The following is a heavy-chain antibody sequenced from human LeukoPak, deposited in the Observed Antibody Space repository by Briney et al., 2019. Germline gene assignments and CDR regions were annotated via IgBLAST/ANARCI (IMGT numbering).Heavy chain of an antibody. V-gene: IGHV3-21*01. Sequence: GGSLTLSCAASGFTFSSYSMNWVRQAPGKGLEWVSSISSSSSYIYYADSVKGRFTISRDNAKNSLYLQMNSLRAEDTAVYYCARDLFQYYYDSSGRNWFDPWGQGTLVTVSS. CDR3: ARDLFQYYYDSSGRNWFDP. CDR1: GFTFSSYS. J-gene: IGHJ5*02. D-gene: IGHD3-22*01. CDR2: ISSSSSYI.